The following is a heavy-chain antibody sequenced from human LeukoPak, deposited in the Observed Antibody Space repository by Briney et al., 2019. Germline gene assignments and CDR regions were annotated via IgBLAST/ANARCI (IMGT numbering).Heavy chain of an antibody. Sequence: SETLSLTCTVSGGSISSYYWSWIRQPAGKGLEWIGRIYISGSTNYNPSLKSRVTMSVDTSKNQFSLKLSSVTAADTAVYYCARGFTMVRGVINPMSEYFQHWGQGTLVTVSS. J-gene: IGHJ1*01. CDR1: GGSISSYY. CDR3: ARGFTMVRGVINPMSEYFQH. V-gene: IGHV4-4*07. CDR2: IYISGST. D-gene: IGHD3-10*01.